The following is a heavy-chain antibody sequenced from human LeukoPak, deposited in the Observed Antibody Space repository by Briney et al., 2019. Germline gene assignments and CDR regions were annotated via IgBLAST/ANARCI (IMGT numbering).Heavy chain of an antibody. CDR2: IIPIFGTA. Sequence: GASVKVSCKASGGTFSSYAISWVRQAPGQGLEWMGGIIPIFGTANYAQKFQGRVTITVDKSTSTAYMELSSLRSEDTAVYYCATGWNDGTAFDIWGQGTMVTVSS. V-gene: IGHV1-69*06. CDR3: ATGWNDGTAFDI. J-gene: IGHJ3*02. CDR1: GGTFSSYA. D-gene: IGHD1-1*01.